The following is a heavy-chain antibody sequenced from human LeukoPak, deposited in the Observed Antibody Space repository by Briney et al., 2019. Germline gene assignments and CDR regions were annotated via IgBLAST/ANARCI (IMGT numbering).Heavy chain of an antibody. CDR3: ATDMLGYCTSTSCDDY. CDR1: GFTFSSYA. D-gene: IGHD2-2*01. Sequence: GGSLRLSCAASGFTFSSYAMSWVRQAPGKGLEWVSAISGSGGSTYYADSVKGRFTISRDNSENTLYLQMNSLRAEDTAVFYCATDMLGYCTSTSCDDYWGQGILVTVSS. V-gene: IGHV3-23*01. CDR2: ISGSGGST. J-gene: IGHJ4*02.